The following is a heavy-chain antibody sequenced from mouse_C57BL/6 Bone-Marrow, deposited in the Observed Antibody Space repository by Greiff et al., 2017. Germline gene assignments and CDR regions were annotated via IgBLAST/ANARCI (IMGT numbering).Heavy chain of an antibody. CDR2: FYPGSGST. D-gene: IGHD1-1*01. V-gene: IGHV1-55*01. Sequence: QVQLQQPGAELVKPGASVKMSCKASGYTFTSYWITWVKQRPGQGLQWIGDFYPGSGSTNYNEKFKSKATLPVDTSSSTAYMQLSRLTFEDSAVYDWARGRVMSTGVAEWYCDVWGTGTTVTVAS. CDR1: GYTFTSYW. CDR3: ARGRVMSTGVAEWYCDV. J-gene: IGHJ1*03.